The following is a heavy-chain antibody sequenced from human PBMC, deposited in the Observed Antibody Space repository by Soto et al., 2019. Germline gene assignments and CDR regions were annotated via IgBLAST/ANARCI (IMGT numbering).Heavy chain of an antibody. CDR3: ANSVATVPNDY. CDR2: ISGSGGST. V-gene: IGHV3-23*01. CDR1: GFTFNSYT. D-gene: IGHD4-4*01. Sequence: GGSLRLSCAASGFTFNSYTMAWVRQAPGKGLEWVSAISGSGGSTYYADSVKGRFTISRDNSKNTLYLQMNSLRAEDTAVYYCANSVATVPNDYWGQGTLVTVSS. J-gene: IGHJ4*02.